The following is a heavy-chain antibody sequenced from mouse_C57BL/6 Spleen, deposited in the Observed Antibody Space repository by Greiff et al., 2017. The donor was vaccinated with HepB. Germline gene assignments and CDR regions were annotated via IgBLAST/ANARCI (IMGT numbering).Heavy chain of an antibody. J-gene: IGHJ2*01. V-gene: IGHV1-15*01. Sequence: QVQLQQSGAELVRPGASVTLSCKASGYTFTDYEMHWVKQTPVHGLEWIGAIDPDTGGTAYNQKFKGKAILTADKSSITAYMVLRSLTSEDSAVYYCTRFDYYGKRHGYWGQGTTLTVSS. CDR3: TRFDYYGKRHGY. D-gene: IGHD1-1*01. CDR2: IDPDTGGT. CDR1: GYTFTDYE.